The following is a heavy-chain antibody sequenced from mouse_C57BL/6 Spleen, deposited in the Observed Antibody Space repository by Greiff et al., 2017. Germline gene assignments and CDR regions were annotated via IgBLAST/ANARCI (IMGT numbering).Heavy chain of an antibody. Sequence: EVQLQQSGPELVKPGASVKISCKASGYTFTDYYMNWVKQSHGKSLEWIGDINPNNGGTSYNQKFKGKATLTVDKSSSTAYMELRSLTSEDSAVYYCARGGGLRPWFAYWGQGTLVTVSA. CDR2: INPNNGGT. CDR3: ARGGGLRPWFAY. V-gene: IGHV1-26*01. D-gene: IGHD2-4*01. CDR1: GYTFTDYY. J-gene: IGHJ3*01.